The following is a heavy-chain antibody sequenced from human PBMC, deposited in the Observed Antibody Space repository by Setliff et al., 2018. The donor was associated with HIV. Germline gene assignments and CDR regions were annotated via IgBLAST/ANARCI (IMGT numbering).Heavy chain of an antibody. CDR1: GGSISSYY. Sequence: SETLSLTCTVSGGSISSYYWSWIRQPAGKGLEWIGRSYTSGSTNYNPSLKGRVTMSVDTSKNQFSLNLSSVTAADTAVYYCARGLSFYDPGGFDYWGQGTLVTVSS. V-gene: IGHV4-4*07. CDR2: SYTSGST. D-gene: IGHD3-22*01. J-gene: IGHJ4*02. CDR3: ARGLSFYDPGGFDY.